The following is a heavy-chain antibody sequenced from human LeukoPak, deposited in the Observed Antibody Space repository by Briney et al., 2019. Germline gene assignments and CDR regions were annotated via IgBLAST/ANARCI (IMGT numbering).Heavy chain of an antibody. CDR1: GGILSSYA. J-gene: IGHJ6*03. V-gene: IGHV1-69*05. CDR3: ARGSAAGFAYYYYYYMDV. CDR2: NIPIFGTA. D-gene: IGHD6-13*01. Sequence: SVKVSCKASGGILSSYAISWVRQAPGQGLEWMGGNIPIFGTANYAQKFQGRVTITTDESTSTAYMELSSLRSEDTAVYYCARGSAAGFAYYYYYYMDVWGKGTTVTVSS.